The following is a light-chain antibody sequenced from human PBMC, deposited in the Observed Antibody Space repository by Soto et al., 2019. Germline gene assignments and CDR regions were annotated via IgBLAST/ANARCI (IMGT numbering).Light chain of an antibody. CDR1: QTISNW. Sequence: DIPMTQSPSTLSASVGDRVTITCRASQTISNWLAWFQQRPGKAPKLLIYDASRLDSGVPSRFSGSGSGTEFTLTISGLQPDDFATYYCQQYYDYSTFGQGTKVDI. V-gene: IGKV1-5*01. CDR2: DAS. CDR3: QQYYDYST. J-gene: IGKJ1*01.